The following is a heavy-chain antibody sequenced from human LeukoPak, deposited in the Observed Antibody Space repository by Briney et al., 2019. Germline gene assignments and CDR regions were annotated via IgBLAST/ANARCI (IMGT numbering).Heavy chain of an antibody. J-gene: IGHJ5*02. D-gene: IGHD3-22*01. Sequence: GGSLRPSCAASRFTFSSYDMHWVRQAPGKGLEWVAVISYDGSNKYYADSVKGRFTISRDNSKNTLYLQMISLRAEDTAVYYCAKALTKYYYDSSGNWFDPWGQGTLVTVSS. CDR2: ISYDGSNK. V-gene: IGHV3-30*18. CDR3: AKALTKYYYDSSGNWFDP. CDR1: RFTFSSYD.